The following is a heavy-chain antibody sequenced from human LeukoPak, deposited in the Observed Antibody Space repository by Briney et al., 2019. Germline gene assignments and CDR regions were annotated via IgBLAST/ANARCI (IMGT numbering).Heavy chain of an antibody. CDR1: GSRFTSYW. V-gene: IGHV5-51*01. D-gene: IGHD3-22*01. J-gene: IGHJ4*02. CDR3: ARLLYYYDSSGYYPGGFDY. CDR2: IYPGDSDT. Sequence: GASLKISCKGSGSRFTSYWIGWVRQMPGKGLEWMGIIYPGDSDTRYSPSFQGQVTISADKSISTAYLQWSSLKASDTAMYYCARLLYYYDSSGYYPGGFDYWGQGTLVTVSS.